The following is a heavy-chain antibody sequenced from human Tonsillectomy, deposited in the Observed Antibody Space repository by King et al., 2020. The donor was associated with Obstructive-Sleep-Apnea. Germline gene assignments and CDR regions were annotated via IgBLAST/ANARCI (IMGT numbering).Heavy chain of an antibody. CDR2: IFYSGTS. D-gene: IGHD6-13*01. Sequence: QLQLQESGPGLVKPSDTLSLTCTVSGLPISSSPYYWGWIRQPPGKGLEWSGSIFYSGTSYYNPSLKSRVTISVDTSKNQFSLKLTSVTAADTAVYYCGGERAAGPNWFDPWGQGTLVTVSS. CDR1: GLPISSSPYY. CDR3: GGERAAGPNWFDP. J-gene: IGHJ5*02. V-gene: IGHV4-39*07.